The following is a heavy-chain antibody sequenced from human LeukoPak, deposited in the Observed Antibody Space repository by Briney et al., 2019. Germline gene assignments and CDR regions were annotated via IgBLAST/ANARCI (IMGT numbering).Heavy chain of an antibody. D-gene: IGHD4-11*01. Sequence: SETLPLTCTVSGGSISSYYWSWIRQPPGKGLEWIGCFYYSGSTNYNPSLKSRVTMSVDTSKNQFSLKLSSVTAADTAVYYCARGSSRFDPWGQGTLVTVSS. CDR2: FYYSGST. CDR3: ARGSSRFDP. V-gene: IGHV4-59*01. CDR1: GGSISSYY. J-gene: IGHJ5*02.